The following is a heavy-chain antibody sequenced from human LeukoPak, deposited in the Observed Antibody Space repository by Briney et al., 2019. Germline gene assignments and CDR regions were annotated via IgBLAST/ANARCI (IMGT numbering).Heavy chain of an antibody. CDR3: ARGGTPPLGYCSSTSCSGAFDI. V-gene: IGHV3-21*01. Sequence: PGGSLRLSCAASGFTFSSYSMNWVRQAPGKGLEWVSSISSSSSYIYYADSVKGRFTISRDNAKNSLYLQMNSLRAEDTAVYYCARGGTPPLGYCSSTSCSGAFDIWGQGTMVAVSS. CDR1: GFTFSSYS. CDR2: ISSSSSYI. J-gene: IGHJ3*02. D-gene: IGHD2-2*01.